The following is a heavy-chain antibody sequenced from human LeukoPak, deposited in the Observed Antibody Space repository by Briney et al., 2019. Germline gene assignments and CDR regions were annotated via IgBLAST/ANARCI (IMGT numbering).Heavy chain of an antibody. J-gene: IGHJ4*02. CDR3: ARESGYSYGLAGFFDY. CDR1: GFTVTSNY. D-gene: IGHD5-18*01. V-gene: IGHV3-53*01. Sequence: PGGSLRLSCAASGFTVTSNYMSWVRQAPGKGLEWVSVIYGDGRIHYADSVKGQFTISRDDSKNTLYLQMNSLRAEDTAVYYCARESGYSYGLAGFFDYWGQGTLVTVSS. CDR2: IYGDGRI.